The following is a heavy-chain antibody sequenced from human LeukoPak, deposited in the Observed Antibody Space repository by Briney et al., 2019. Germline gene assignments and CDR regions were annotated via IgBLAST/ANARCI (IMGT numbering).Heavy chain of an antibody. J-gene: IGHJ4*02. CDR1: GGSFSGYY. CDR3: ARGVLNYSNHQNLRYSFDS. CDR2: INHSGST. D-gene: IGHD4-11*01. Sequence: PSETLSLTCAVYGGSFSGYYWSWIRQPPGKGLEWIGEINHSGSTNYNPSLKNRGTISVDTSPNPFSLKLSSVTAADTAVYYCARGVLNYSNHQNLRYSFDSWGQGTLVTVSS. V-gene: IGHV4-34*01.